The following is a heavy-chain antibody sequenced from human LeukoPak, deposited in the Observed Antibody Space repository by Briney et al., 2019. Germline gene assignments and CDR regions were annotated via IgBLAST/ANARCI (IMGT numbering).Heavy chain of an antibody. CDR2: IIPIFATA. D-gene: IGHD3-22*01. V-gene: IGHV1-69*01. J-gene: IGHJ4*02. CDR3: ARGPITTRSHFDY. Sequence: SVKVSCKASGGTFSSYAICWVRQAPGQGLEWMGGIIPIFATANYAQKFQGRVTITADESTSTAYMELSSLRSEDTAVYYCARGPITTRSHFDYWGQGTLVTVSS. CDR1: GGTFSSYA.